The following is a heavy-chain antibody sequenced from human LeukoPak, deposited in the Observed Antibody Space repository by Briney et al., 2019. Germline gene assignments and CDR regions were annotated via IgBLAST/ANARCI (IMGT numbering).Heavy chain of an antibody. Sequence: GGSLRLSCAASGFTFSSYSMNWVRQAPGKGLEWVSSISSSSSYIYYADSVKGRFTISRDNAKNSLYLQMNSLRAEDTAVYYCARGLAPITMVRGVLGLIGYWGQGTLVTVSS. D-gene: IGHD3-10*01. J-gene: IGHJ4*02. CDR3: ARGLAPITMVRGVLGLIGY. CDR1: GFTFSSYS. CDR2: ISSSSSYI. V-gene: IGHV3-21*01.